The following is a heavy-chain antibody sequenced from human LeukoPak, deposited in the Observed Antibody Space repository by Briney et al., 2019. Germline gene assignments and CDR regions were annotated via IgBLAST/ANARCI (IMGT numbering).Heavy chain of an antibody. CDR2: ISYDGSNK. Sequence: PGRSLRLSCAASGFTFSSYAMHWVRQAPGKGLEWVAVISYDGSNKYYADSVKGRFTISRDNSKNTLYLQMNSLRAEDTAVYYCAKEPLPPYDFWSGYWDYWGQGTLVTVSS. J-gene: IGHJ4*02. CDR3: AKEPLPPYDFWSGYWDY. CDR1: GFTFSSYA. V-gene: IGHV3-30*04. D-gene: IGHD3-3*01.